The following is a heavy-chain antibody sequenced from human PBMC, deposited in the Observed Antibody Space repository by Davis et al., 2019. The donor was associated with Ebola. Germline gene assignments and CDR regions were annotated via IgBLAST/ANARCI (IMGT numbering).Heavy chain of an antibody. CDR2: IYPGDSDT. V-gene: IGHV5-51*01. CDR3: ARPSYYDSSGYYDY. CDR1: GYRFTTFW. Sequence: KVSCKTSGYRFTTFWIGWVRQMPGKGLEWMGIIYPGDSDTRYSPSFQGQVTISVDKSISTAYLQWSSLKASDTAMYYCARPSYYDSSGYYDYWGQGTLVTVSS. D-gene: IGHD3-22*01. J-gene: IGHJ4*02.